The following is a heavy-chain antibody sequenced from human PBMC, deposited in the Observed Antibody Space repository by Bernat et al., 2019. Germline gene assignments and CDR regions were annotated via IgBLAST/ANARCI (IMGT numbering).Heavy chain of an antibody. CDR3: AKGFCSGAHCRQYIAD. V-gene: IGHV3-30*18. D-gene: IGHD2-15*01. CDR1: GFTFSSYD. Sequence: QVQLVESGGGVVQPGGSLRLSCAASGFTFSSYDMHWVRQAPGKGLEWVAVISYDGSYKYYADFAKGRFTFSRDNSKNTLSLEMTSLRPEDTAVYHCAKGFCSGAHCRQYIADWGQGTLVTVSS. CDR2: ISYDGSYK. J-gene: IGHJ4*02.